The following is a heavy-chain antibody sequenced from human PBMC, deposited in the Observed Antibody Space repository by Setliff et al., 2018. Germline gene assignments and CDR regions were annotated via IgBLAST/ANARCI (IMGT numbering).Heavy chain of an antibody. CDR3: ARHMGDSFGLRNFDS. D-gene: IGHD5-18*01. J-gene: IGHJ4*02. CDR2: IIHSGST. CDR1: GDSTTSHNYN. V-gene: IGHV4-39*01. Sequence: SETLSLTCSISGDSTTSHNYNWGWIRQPPGKGLEWIGEIIHSGSTNYNPSLKSRVTISGDTSRNQFSLKLSSLTAADTAVYYCARHMGDSFGLRNFDSWGQGTLVTVSS.